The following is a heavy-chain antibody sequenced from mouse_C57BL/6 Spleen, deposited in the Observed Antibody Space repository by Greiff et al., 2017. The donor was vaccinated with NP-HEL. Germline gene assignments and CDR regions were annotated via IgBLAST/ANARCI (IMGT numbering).Heavy chain of an antibody. J-gene: IGHJ1*03. V-gene: IGHV5-4*01. D-gene: IGHD2-5*01. Sequence: EVQVVESGGGLVKPGGSLKLSCAASGFTFSSYAMSWVRQTPEKRLEWVATISDGGSYTYYPDNVKGRFTIYRDNAKNNLYLQMNHLKSEDTAMYYCARDRGYYSNFYWYFDVWGTGTTVTVSS. CDR3: ARDRGYYSNFYWYFDV. CDR2: ISDGGSYT. CDR1: GFTFSSYA.